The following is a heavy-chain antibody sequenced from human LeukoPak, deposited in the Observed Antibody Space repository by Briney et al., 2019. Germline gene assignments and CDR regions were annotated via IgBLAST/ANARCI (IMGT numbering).Heavy chain of an antibody. V-gene: IGHV4-59*01. CDR3: ARTPRNWNWYFDL. D-gene: IGHD1-1*01. CDR2: IYYSGST. Sequence: SETLSLTCTVSGGSISTYYWNWIRRPPGKGLEWIGYIYYSGSTNYNPSLKSRVTISVDTSKNQFSLKLSSVTAADTAVYYCARTPRNWNWYFDLWGRGTLVTVSS. CDR1: GGSISTYY. J-gene: IGHJ2*01.